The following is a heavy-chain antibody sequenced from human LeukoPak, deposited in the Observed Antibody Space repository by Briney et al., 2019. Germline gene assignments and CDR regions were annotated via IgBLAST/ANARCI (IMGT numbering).Heavy chain of an antibody. CDR2: INHSGST. J-gene: IGHJ6*03. D-gene: IGHD3-16*01. V-gene: IGHV4-34*01. CDR3: ARALGFARYYMDV. Sequence: PSETLSLTCTVSGGSISSYYWSWIRQPPGKGLEWIGEINHSGSTNYNPSLKSRVTISVDTSKNQFSLKLSSVTAADTAVYYCARALGFARYYMDVWGKGTTVTVSS. CDR1: GGSISSYY.